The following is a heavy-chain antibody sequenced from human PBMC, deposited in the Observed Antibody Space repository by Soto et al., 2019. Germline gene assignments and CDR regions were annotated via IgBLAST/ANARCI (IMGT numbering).Heavy chain of an antibody. CDR3: ARGGYCSSTSCHSDYYGMDV. CDR2: TRNKANSYTT. V-gene: IGHV3-72*01. J-gene: IGHJ6*02. CDR1: GFTLSDHY. D-gene: IGHD2-2*01. Sequence: PGGSLRLSCAASGFTLSDHYMDWVRQAPGKGLEWVGRTRNKANSYTTEYAASVKGRFIISRDDSKNSLYLQMNSLKTEDTAVYYCARGGYCSSTSCHSDYYGMDVWGQGTTVTVSS.